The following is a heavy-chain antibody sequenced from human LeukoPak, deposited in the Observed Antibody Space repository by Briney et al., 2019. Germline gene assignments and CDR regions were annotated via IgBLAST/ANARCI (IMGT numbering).Heavy chain of an antibody. CDR2: TYYRSKWYN. CDR1: GDSVSSSSAA. CDR3: ARSIAVAGSPSYYYYYYMDV. J-gene: IGHJ6*03. D-gene: IGHD6-19*01. Sequence: SQTLSLTCAISGDSVSSSSAAWNWIRQSPSRGLEWLGRTYYRSKWYNDYAVSVKSRITINPDTSKNQFSLQLNSVTPEDTAVYYRARSIAVAGSPSYYYYYYMDVWGKGTTVTVSS. V-gene: IGHV6-1*01.